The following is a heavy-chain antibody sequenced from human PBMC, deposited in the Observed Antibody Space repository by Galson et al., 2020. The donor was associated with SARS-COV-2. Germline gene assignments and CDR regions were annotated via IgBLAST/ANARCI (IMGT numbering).Heavy chain of an antibody. Sequence: SETLSLTCTVSGASVTGTTYYWNWIRQPAGNGLEWIWHIYSSGSANYNPSLKSRATISVDTSKSHFSLKLSSVTAADTAVYYCAGYDFWTASYSWGQGTLVTVSS. D-gene: IGHD3-3*01. V-gene: IGHV4-61*09. J-gene: IGHJ4*02. CDR3: AGYDFWTASYS. CDR1: GASVTGTTYY. CDR2: IYSSGSA.